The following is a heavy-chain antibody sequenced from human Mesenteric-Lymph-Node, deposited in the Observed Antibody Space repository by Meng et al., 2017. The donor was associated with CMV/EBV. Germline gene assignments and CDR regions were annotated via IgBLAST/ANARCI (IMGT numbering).Heavy chain of an antibody. J-gene: IGHJ4*02. CDR1: FSVYY. CDR3: ARVGGLLWFGELYIRSAEFDY. Sequence: FSVYYWSWIRQTPGKGLEWIGEINHSGSTNYNPSLKSRVTISVDTSKNQFSLKLSSVTAADTAVYYCARVGGLLWFGELYIRSAEFDYWGQGTLVTVSS. CDR2: INHSGST. V-gene: IGHV4-34*01. D-gene: IGHD3-10*01.